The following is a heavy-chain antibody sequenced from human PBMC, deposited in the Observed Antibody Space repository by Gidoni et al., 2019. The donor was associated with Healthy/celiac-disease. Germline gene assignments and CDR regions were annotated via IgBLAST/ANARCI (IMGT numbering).Heavy chain of an antibody. CDR1: GFTFSSYA. CDR2: ISGSGGST. Sequence: EVQLVESGGGLVQPGGSLRLSCAASGFTFSSYAMSWVRQAPGKGLEWVSAISGSGGSTYYAASVKGRFTISRDNSKNTLYLQMNSLRAEDTAVYYCAKAGLRMVRGVIDFDYWGQGTLVTVSS. J-gene: IGHJ4*02. CDR3: AKAGLRMVRGVIDFDY. D-gene: IGHD3-10*01. V-gene: IGHV3-23*04.